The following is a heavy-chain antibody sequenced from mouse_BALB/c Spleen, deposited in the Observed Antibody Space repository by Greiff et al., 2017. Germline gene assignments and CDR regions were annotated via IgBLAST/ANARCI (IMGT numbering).Heavy chain of an antibody. V-gene: IGHV5-17*02. CDR2: ISSGSSTI. CDR3: ARWGERYAMDY. Sequence: EVQRVESGGGLVQPGGSRKLSCAASGFTFSSFGMHWVRQAPEKGLEWVAYISSGSSTIYYADTVKGRFTISRDNPKNTLFLQMTSLRSEDTAMYYCARWGERYAMDYWGQGTSVTVSS. J-gene: IGHJ4*01. CDR1: GFTFSSFG.